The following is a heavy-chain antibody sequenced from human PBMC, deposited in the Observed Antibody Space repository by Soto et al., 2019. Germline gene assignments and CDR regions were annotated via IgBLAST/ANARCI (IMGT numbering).Heavy chain of an antibody. D-gene: IGHD3-9*01. CDR2: IYYSGST. Sequence: PSETLSLTCSVSGGSISSYYWSWIRQPPGKGLEWIGYIYYSGSTNYNPSLKSRVTISVDTSKNQFSLKLSSVTAADTAVYYCARNILGYDILTGHFDYWGQGTLVTVSS. CDR1: GGSISSYY. J-gene: IGHJ4*02. CDR3: ARNILGYDILTGHFDY. V-gene: IGHV4-59*01.